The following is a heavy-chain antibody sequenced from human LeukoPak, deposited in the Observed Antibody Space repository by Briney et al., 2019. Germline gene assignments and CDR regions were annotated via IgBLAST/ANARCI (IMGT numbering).Heavy chain of an antibody. CDR3: AKDPTGVYGFGGYFDL. V-gene: IGHV3-30*02. CDR1: GFTVSSNY. D-gene: IGHD4-17*01. Sequence: GGSLRLSCAASGFTVSSNYMRWVRQAPGKGLEWVAFIRYDGTNKYYADSVKGRFTISRDNSKNMLYLQMNSLRAEDTAVYYCAKDPTGVYGFGGYFDLWGLGTLVTVSS. J-gene: IGHJ2*01. CDR2: IRYDGTNK.